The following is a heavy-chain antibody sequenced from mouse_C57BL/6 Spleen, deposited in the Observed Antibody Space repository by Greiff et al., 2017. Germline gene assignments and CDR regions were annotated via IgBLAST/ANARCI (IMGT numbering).Heavy chain of an antibody. V-gene: IGHV5-9-1*02. D-gene: IGHD1-1*01. CDR2: ISSGGDYI. CDR1: GFTFSSYA. CDR3: TRDYYGSSWYFDV. J-gene: IGHJ1*03. Sequence: EVMLVESGEGLVKPGGSLKLSCAASGFTFSSYAMSWVRQTPEKRLEWVAYISSGGDYIYYADTVKGRFTISRDNARNTLYLQMSSLKSEYTAMYYCTRDYYGSSWYFDVWGTGTTVTVSS.